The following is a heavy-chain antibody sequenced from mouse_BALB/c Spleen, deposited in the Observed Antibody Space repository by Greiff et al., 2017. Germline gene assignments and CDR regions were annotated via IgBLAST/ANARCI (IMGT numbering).Heavy chain of an antibody. D-gene: IGHD2-1*01. CDR2: ISSGGSYT. V-gene: IGHV5-6-4*01. Sequence: EVMLVESGGGLVKPGGSLKLSCAASGFTFSSYTMSWVRQTPEKRLEWVATISSGGSYTYYPDSVKGRFTISRDNAKNTLYLQMSSLKSEDTAMYYCTRDRGAIARNPHSFDYWGQGTTLTVSS. J-gene: IGHJ2*01. CDR1: GFTFSSYT. CDR3: TRDRGAIARNPHSFDY.